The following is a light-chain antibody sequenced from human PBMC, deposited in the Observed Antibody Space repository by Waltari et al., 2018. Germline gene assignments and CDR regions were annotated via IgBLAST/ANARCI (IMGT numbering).Light chain of an antibody. Sequence: DIQMTQSPSYLPTSVGDRVTTSCRASYNVAVFLNWYQQKPGKAPKLLIYGASSLQSGVPSRFSGSGSGTDFTLTITSLQPEDSATYYCQQSHGFPFTFGQGTKLEIK. CDR1: YNVAVF. CDR3: QQSHGFPFT. CDR2: GAS. J-gene: IGKJ2*01. V-gene: IGKV1-39*01.